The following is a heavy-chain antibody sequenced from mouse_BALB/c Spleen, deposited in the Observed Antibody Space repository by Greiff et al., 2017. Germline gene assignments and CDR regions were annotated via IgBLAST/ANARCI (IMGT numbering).Heavy chain of an antibody. CDR2: IWSGGST. Sequence: QVQLKESGPGLVQPSQSLSITCTVSGFSLTSYGVHWVRQSPGKGLEWLGVIWSGGSTDYNAAFISRLSISKDNSKSQVFFKMNSLQANDTAIYYCARNGGLRLGYYFDYWGQGTTLTVSS. J-gene: IGHJ2*01. V-gene: IGHV2-2*02. CDR1: GFSLTSYG. CDR3: ARNGGLRLGYYFDY. D-gene: IGHD2-4*01.